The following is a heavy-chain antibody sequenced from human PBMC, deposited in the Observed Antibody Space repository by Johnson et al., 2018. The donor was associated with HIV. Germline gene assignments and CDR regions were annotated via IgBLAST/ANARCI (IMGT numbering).Heavy chain of an antibody. D-gene: IGHD6-6*01. V-gene: IGHV3-20*04. J-gene: IGHJ3*02. CDR2: INWNGGST. CDR3: ARERGSFEYSNSYAFDI. CDR1: GFTFDDYG. Sequence: VQLVESGGGVVRPGGSLRLSCAASGFTFDDYGMSWVRQAPGKGLEWVSGINWNGGSTGYADSVRGRFTISRDNAKNSLYLQMNSLRAEDTAFYYCARERGSFEYSNSYAFDIWGHGTMVIVSS.